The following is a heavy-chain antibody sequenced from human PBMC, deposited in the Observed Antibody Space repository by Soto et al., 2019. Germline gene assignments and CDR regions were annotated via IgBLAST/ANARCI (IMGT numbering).Heavy chain of an antibody. CDR2: ISCDGHST. CDR1: GFTFSSYC. D-gene: IGHD2-8*02. V-gene: IGHV3-23*01. CDR3: AKIALVGSFGFELARDY. J-gene: IGHJ4*02. Sequence: PGGSLRLSCAASGFTFSSYCMNWVRQAPGKGLGWVAGISCDGHSTSYADSVKGRFITSRDNSKNTLYLLMNRLRTEDIGIYYCAKIALVGSFGFELARDYWGQGILVTVSS.